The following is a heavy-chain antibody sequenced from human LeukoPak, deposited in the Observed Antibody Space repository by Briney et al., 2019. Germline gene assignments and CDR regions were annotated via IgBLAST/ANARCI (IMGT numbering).Heavy chain of an antibody. J-gene: IGHJ6*04. Sequence: PGRSLRLSCAASGFTFSSYGMHWVRQAPGKGLEWVAVISYDGSNKYYADSVKGRFTISRDNSKNTLYLQMNSLRAEDMAVYYCAKDLWEQQLVQNGTDVWGKGTTVTVSS. D-gene: IGHD6-13*01. CDR3: AKDLWEQQLVQNGTDV. CDR1: GFTFSSYG. CDR2: ISYDGSNK. V-gene: IGHV3-30*18.